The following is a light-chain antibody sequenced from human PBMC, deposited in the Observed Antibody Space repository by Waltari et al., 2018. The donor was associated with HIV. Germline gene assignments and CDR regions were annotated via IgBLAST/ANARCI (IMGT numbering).Light chain of an antibody. CDR2: DAS. J-gene: IGLJ2*01. CDR3: QVWDSSSDQGV. V-gene: IGLV3-21*02. Sequence: SYVLTQPPSVSVAPGQTARITCGGNNIGSYTVTWYQQKPGQAPVVGVNDASDRPSGIPERFSGSNSGNTATLTISSVEAGDEADYYCQVWDSSSDQGVFGGGTKLTVL. CDR1: NIGSYT.